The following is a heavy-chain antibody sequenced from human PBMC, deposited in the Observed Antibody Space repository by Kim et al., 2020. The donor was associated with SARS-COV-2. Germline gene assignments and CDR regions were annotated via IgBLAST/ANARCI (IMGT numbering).Heavy chain of an antibody. CDR1: GFTFSSYA. Sequence: GGSLRLSCAASGFTFSSYAMHWVRQAPGKGLEWVAVISYDGSNKYYADSVKGRFTISRDNSKNTLYLQMNSLRAEDTAVYYCARDRGGKGTMIVVSILYYFDYWGQGTLVTVSS. CDR2: ISYDGSNK. D-gene: IGHD3-22*01. J-gene: IGHJ4*02. V-gene: IGHV3-30-3*01. CDR3: ARDRGGKGTMIVVSILYYFDY.